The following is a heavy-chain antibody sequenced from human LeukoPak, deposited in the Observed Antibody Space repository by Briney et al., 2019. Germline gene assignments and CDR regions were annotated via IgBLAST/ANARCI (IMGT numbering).Heavy chain of an antibody. CDR3: AKDPLIYSNPTWFDP. Sequence: GGSLRLSCVVSGFTFSSYGMHWVRQAPGKGLEWVAVISDDGSNEYYADSVKGRFTISRDNSKNTLYLQMNSLGAEDTAVYYCAKDPLIYSNPTWFDPWGQGTLVTVSS. CDR1: GFTFSSYG. D-gene: IGHD4-11*01. V-gene: IGHV3-30*18. J-gene: IGHJ5*02. CDR2: ISDDGSNE.